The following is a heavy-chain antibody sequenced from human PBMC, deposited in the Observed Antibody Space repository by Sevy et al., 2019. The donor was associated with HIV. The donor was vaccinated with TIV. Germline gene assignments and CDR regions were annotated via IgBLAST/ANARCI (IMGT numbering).Heavy chain of an antibody. CDR1: GYTFIGYY. J-gene: IGHJ4*02. CDR2: INPNSGGT. V-gene: IGHV1-2*02. D-gene: IGHD3-16*01. CDR3: TTGDYTDFAY. Sequence: ASVKVSCKASGYTFIGYYIHWVRQAPGHGLEWMGWINPNSGGTMYAEKFQVRVTMTRDTSITTSYLELSSLRSDDTAVYFCTTGDYTDFAYWGQGTLVTVSS.